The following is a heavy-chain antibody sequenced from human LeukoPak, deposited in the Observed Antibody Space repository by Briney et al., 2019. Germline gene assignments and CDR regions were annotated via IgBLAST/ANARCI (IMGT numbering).Heavy chain of an antibody. CDR2: VSGTSEYI. CDR1: GFSFSTYS. V-gene: IGHV3-21*06. Sequence: NTGGSLRLSCAASGFSFSTYSMIWVRQAQGKGLEWVSSVSGTSEYIYYADSVRGRFTISRDNAKNTVYLQMNSLRAEDTAVYYCARWYSSGWYSDYWGQGTLVTVST. J-gene: IGHJ4*02. D-gene: IGHD6-19*01. CDR3: ARWYSSGWYSDY.